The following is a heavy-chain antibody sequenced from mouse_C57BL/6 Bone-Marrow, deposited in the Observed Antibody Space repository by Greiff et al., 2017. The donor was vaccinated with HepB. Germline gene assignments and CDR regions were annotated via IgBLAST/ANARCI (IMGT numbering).Heavy chain of an antibody. J-gene: IGHJ3*01. CDR1: GYSITSGYD. CDR2: ISYSGST. D-gene: IGHD2-3*01. CDR3: ASGWLLSFAY. V-gene: IGHV3-1*01. Sequence: EVQLQQSGPGMVKPSQSLSLTCTVTGYSITSGYDWHWIRHFPGNKLEWMGYISYSGSTNYNPSLKSRISITHDTSKNHFFLKLNSVTTEDTATYYCASGWLLSFAYWGQGTLVTVSA.